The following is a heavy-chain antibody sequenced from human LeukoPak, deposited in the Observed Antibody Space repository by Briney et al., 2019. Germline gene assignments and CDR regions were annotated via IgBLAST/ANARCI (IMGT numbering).Heavy chain of an antibody. V-gene: IGHV3-73*01. D-gene: IGHD6-6*01. J-gene: IGHJ4*02. CDR3: TSATGSSSLLVDY. CDR2: IRSKANSYAT. Sequence: GGSLKLSCAASGLTFSGSAMHWVRQASGQGLEWVGRIRSKANSYATAYAASVKGRFTISRDDSKNTAYLQMNSLKTEDTAVYYCTSATGSSSLLVDYWGQGTLVTVSS. CDR1: GLTFSGSA.